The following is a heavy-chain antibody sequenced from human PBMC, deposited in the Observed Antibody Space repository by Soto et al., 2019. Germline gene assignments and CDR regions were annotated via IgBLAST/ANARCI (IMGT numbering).Heavy chain of an antibody. CDR3: ARTGHLFEY. V-gene: IGHV4-39*07. Sequence: PSDTLSLTFTVSSDSVSSSSYTWVWIRQPPGKGPEWIGSIYSSGSTYYNPSLNSRVTISVDTSKNQFSLKLSSMTAADTAVYYCARTGHLFEYWGQGISVTVSS. J-gene: IGHJ4*02. CDR1: SDSVSSSSYT. CDR2: IYSSGST.